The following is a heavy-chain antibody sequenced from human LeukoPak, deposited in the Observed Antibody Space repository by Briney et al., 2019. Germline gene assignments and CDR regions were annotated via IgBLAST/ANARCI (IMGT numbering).Heavy chain of an antibody. CDR1: GFTVNTNF. CDR2: LYSGGDS. Sequence: GGSLRLSCAASGFTVNTNFMSWVRQAPGKGLECVSVLYSGGDSYYADSVRGRFTISRDNSKNTVYLQMGSLRGEDMAVYYCTRDGGSFCDFDYWGQGALVTVSS. J-gene: IGHJ4*02. D-gene: IGHD1-26*01. CDR3: TRDGGSFCDFDY. V-gene: IGHV3-66*01.